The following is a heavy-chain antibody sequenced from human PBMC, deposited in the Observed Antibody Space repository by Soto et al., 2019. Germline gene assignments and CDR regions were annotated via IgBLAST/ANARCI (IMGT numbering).Heavy chain of an antibody. D-gene: IGHD6-19*01. CDR3: ARGYTSGWTFDF. J-gene: IGHJ4*02. CDR1: GYNFTTYV. CDR2: INCGSGNT. V-gene: IGHV1-3*01. Sequence: QVQLVPSGAEVKQPGASASVSCKASGYNFTTYVVHWLRQAPGQGPEWMGWINCGSGNTVYSQKFQGRVTFTRDTSARTAYMDLNSLTSGDTAVYYCARGYTSGWTFDFWGRGTLVTVSS.